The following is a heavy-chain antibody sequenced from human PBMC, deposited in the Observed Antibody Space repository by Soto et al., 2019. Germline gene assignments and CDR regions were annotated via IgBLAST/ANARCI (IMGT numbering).Heavy chain of an antibody. Sequence: GGSLRLSCAASGFTFSSYGMHWVRQAPGKGLEWVAVISYDGSNKYYADSVKGRFTISRDNSKNTLYLQMNSLRAEDTAVYYCAKDLRYYDFCIGRRGSYYGMDVWGQGTTVTVSS. CDR1: GFTFSSYG. D-gene: IGHD3-3*01. CDR3: AKDLRYYDFCIGRRGSYYGMDV. CDR2: ISYDGSNK. J-gene: IGHJ6*02. V-gene: IGHV3-30*18.